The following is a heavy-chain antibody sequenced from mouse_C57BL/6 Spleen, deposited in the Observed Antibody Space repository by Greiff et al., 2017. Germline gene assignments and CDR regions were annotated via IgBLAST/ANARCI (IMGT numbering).Heavy chain of an antibody. CDR1: GYTFTDYN. D-gene: IGHD2-4*01. J-gene: IGHJ2*01. V-gene: IGHV1-22*01. CDR3: ARDYDYFYYFDY. Sequence: VQLQQSGPELVKPGASVKMSCKASGYTFTDYNMHWVKQSHGKSLEWIGYINPNNGGTSYNQKFKGKATLTVNKSSSTAYMELRSLTSEDSAVYYCARDYDYFYYFDYWGQGTTLTVSS. CDR2: INPNNGGT.